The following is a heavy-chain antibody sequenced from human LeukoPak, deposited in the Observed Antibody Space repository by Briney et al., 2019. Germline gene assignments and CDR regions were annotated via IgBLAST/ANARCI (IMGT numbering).Heavy chain of an antibody. D-gene: IGHD2-15*01. CDR3: ARDPSVVVVAATRIYNWFDP. J-gene: IGHJ5*02. Sequence: SETLSLTCTVSGYSISSGYYWGWIRQPPGKGLEWIESIYHSGSTYYNPSLKSRVTISVDTSKNQFSLKLSSVTAADTAVYYCARDPSVVVVAATRIYNWFDPWGQGTPVTVSS. V-gene: IGHV4-38-2*02. CDR1: GYSISSGYY. CDR2: IYHSGST.